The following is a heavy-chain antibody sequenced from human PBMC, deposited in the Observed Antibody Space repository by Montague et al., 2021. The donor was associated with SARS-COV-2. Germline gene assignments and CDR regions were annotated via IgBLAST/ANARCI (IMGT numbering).Heavy chain of an antibody. V-gene: IGHV2-70*01. CDR2: IDWXXXK. Sequence: PALVKPTQTLTLTCTFSGFSLSTSGMCVSWIRQPPGKALEWLALIDWXXXKYYSTSLKTRLTISKDTSKSQVVLTMTNMDPVDTATYYCARINSDPLDYYYYGMDVWGQGTTVTVSS. CDR1: GFSLSTSGMC. CDR3: ARINSDPLDYYYYGMDV. D-gene: IGHD1-1*01. J-gene: IGHJ6*02.